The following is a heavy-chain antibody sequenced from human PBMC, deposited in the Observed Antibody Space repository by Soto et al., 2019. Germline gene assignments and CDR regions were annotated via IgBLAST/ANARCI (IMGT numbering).Heavy chain of an antibody. CDR3: ARTKSSSWTNWFDP. D-gene: IGHD6-13*01. Sequence: QVQLVESGGGVVQPGRSLRLSCAASGFTFSSYGMHCVRQAPGKGLEWVAVIWYDGSNKYYADSVKGRFTISRDNSKNTLYLQMNSLRAEDTAVYYCARTKSSSWTNWFDPWGQGTLVTVSS. CDR1: GFTFSSYG. V-gene: IGHV3-33*01. J-gene: IGHJ5*02. CDR2: IWYDGSNK.